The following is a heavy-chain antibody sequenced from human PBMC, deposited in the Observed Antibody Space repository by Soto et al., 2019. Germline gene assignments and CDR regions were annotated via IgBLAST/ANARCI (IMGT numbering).Heavy chain of an antibody. Sequence: GESLKISCKGSGYTFTNYWIGWVRQMPGKGPEWMGIIYPGDSDTKYNPSFQGQVTISAGKSITTTYLQWSSLKASDTAIYYCAASIFYYGMDVWGQGTTVTV. CDR1: GYTFTNYW. J-gene: IGHJ6*02. CDR2: IYPGDSDT. CDR3: AASIFYYGMDV. V-gene: IGHV5-51*01.